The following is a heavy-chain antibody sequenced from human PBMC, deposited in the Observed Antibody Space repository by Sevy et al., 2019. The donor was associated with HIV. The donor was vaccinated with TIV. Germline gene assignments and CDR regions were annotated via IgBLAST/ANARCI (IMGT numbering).Heavy chain of an antibody. CDR1: GITISSHW. CDR2: INQDGSEK. CDR3: ARAMGV. V-gene: IGHV3-7*01. J-gene: IGHJ6*02. Sequence: GGSLRLSCVGSGITISSHWMNWVRQDPGKGLEWVANINQDGSEKYHVDSVKGRFTISRDNAKNSGYLQMHSLRVEDSGVYYCARAMGVWGQGTTVTVSS.